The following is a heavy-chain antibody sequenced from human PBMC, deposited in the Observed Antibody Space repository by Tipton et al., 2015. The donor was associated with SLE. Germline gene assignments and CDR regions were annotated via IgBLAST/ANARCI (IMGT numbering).Heavy chain of an antibody. CDR1: GGSFSGYY. CDR2: INHSGST. Sequence: TLSLTCAVYGGSFSGYYWNWIRQPPGKGLEWIGEINHSGSTNYNPSLKSRVTISVDTSKNQFSLKLSSVTAADTAVYYCARAQEDSSGYYYGFDYWGQGTLVTVSS. J-gene: IGHJ4*02. V-gene: IGHV4-34*01. D-gene: IGHD3-22*01. CDR3: ARAQEDSSGYYYGFDY.